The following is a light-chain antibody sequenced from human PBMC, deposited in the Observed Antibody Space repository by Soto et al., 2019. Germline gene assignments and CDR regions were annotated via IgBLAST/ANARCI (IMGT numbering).Light chain of an antibody. V-gene: IGKV1-9*01. CDR3: QQLNHYPRAFT. CDR1: QGISNS. CDR2: AAS. Sequence: DIQLTQSPSFLSASVGDRVTITCRASQGISNSLAWYQQKPGKPPNLLIYAASTLQNGVPSRFSGSGSVTEFNLTISSMQPEDFATYDCQQLNHYPRAFTFGGGTKVEIK. J-gene: IGKJ4*01.